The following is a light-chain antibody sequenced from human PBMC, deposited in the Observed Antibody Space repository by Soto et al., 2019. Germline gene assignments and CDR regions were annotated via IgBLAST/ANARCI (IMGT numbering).Light chain of an antibody. Sequence: EIALTQSPGTLAWSPGERATVAGRASQSVSNNYLAWYQQKPGQAPRHLIYGASSRATGIPDRFSGSGSGTDFTLTISTLEPEDFAVYYCQQYSTSPTFGEGTRLEI. V-gene: IGKV3-20*01. CDR1: QSVSNNY. CDR2: GAS. CDR3: QQYSTSPT. J-gene: IGKJ5*01.